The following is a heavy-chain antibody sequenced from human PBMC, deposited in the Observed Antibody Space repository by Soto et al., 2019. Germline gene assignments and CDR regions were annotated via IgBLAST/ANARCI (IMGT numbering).Heavy chain of an antibody. Sequence: PAGSLGLSSAASGVTFSSYATSWVRQAPGKGLEWVSAISGSGGSTYYADSVKGRFTISRDNSKNTLYLQMNSLRAEDTAVYYCAKLLSSPSQVIAVAVCDYWGQGTLVTVSS. CDR3: AKLLSSPSQVIAVAVCDY. D-gene: IGHD6-19*01. CDR1: GVTFSSYA. J-gene: IGHJ4*02. V-gene: IGHV3-23*01. CDR2: ISGSGGST.